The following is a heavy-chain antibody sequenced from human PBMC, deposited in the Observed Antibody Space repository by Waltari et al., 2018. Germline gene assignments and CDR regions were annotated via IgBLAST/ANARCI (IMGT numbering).Heavy chain of an antibody. CDR2: ISISSSYT. CDR3: ARDKGDAFWYFDL. CDR1: AFSISDYY. V-gene: IGHV3-11*06. J-gene: IGHJ2*01. D-gene: IGHD3-16*01. Sequence: QLVESGGGLVKPGGSLRLSCEASAFSISDYYMSWIRQAPGRGLEWLSYISISSSYTNYTDSVKGRFTISRNNAKNLVYLEMNNLRPEDTAVYFCARDKGDAFWYFDLWGRGTLVSVSS.